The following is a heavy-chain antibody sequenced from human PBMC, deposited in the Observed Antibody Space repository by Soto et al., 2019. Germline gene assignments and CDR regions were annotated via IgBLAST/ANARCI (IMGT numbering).Heavy chain of an antibody. CDR2: IIPIFGTA. Sequence: SVKVSCKASGGTFSSYAISWVRQAPGQGLEWMGGIIPIFGTANYAQKFQGRVTITADESTSTAYMELSSLRSEDTAVYYCARSSPGYYGMDVWGQGTTVTVSS. CDR3: ARSSPGYYGMDV. D-gene: IGHD6-6*01. V-gene: IGHV1-69*13. J-gene: IGHJ6*02. CDR1: GGTFSSYA.